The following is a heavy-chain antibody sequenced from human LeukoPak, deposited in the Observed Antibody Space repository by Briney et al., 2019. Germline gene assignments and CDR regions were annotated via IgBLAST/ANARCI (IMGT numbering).Heavy chain of an antibody. J-gene: IGHJ4*02. CDR3: ARGWRGDSIFDY. V-gene: IGHV3-33*01. Sequence: PGGSLRLSCAASGFTLSSYGMHWVRQAPGKGLEWVAVVWSDGSTEFYADSVKGRFTISRDNSKNTLYLQVNSLRAEDTAVYYCARGWRGDSIFDYWGQGTLVTVSS. CDR1: GFTLSSYG. CDR2: VWSDGSTE. D-gene: IGHD7-27*01.